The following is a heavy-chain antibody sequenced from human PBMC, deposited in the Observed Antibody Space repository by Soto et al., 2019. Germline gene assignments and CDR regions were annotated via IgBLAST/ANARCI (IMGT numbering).Heavy chain of an antibody. Sequence: ASVKVSCKASGYTFTGYYMHWVRQAPGQGLEWMGWINPNSGGTNYAQKFQGRVTMTRDTSISTAYMELSRLRSDDTAVYHCARGAGLLWFGELFFTPKGAGFDPWGQGTLVTVSS. CDR1: GYTFTGYY. D-gene: IGHD3-10*01. J-gene: IGHJ5*02. CDR3: ARGAGLLWFGELFFTPKGAGFDP. CDR2: INPNSGGT. V-gene: IGHV1-2*02.